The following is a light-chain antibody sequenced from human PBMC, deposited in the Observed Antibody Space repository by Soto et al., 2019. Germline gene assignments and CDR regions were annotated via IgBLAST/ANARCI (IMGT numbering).Light chain of an antibody. Sequence: QSALTQPPSASGSPGQSVTISCTGTSSDVGDYNYVAWYQQYPGKAPKVMIHEVSKRPSGVPDRFSGSKSGNTASLTVSGLQAEDEADYYCSSYAGSNNYVFGTGTKVTVL. V-gene: IGLV2-8*01. CDR2: EVS. J-gene: IGLJ1*01. CDR1: SSDVGDYNY. CDR3: SSYAGSNNYV.